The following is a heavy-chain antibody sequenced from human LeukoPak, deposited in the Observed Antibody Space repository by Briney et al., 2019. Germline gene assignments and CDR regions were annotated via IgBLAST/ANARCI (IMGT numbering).Heavy chain of an antibody. CDR2: FDPEDGET. CDR1: GYTLTELS. CDR3: ATGGSYYADFDY. V-gene: IGHV1-24*01. Sequence: GASVEVSCKVSGYTLTELSMHWVRQAPGKGLEWMGGFDPEDGETIYAQKFQGRVTMTEDTSTDTAYMELSSLRSEDTAVYYCATGGSYYADFDYWGQGTLVTVSS. J-gene: IGHJ4*02. D-gene: IGHD1-26*01.